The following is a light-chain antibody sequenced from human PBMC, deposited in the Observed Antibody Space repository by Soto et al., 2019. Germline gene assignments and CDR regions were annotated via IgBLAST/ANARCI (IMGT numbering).Light chain of an antibody. Sequence: DIQLTQSPAFLSTSVGDKVTITCRASQDISNHLAWYQQKPGKAPNLLVYSASTLQSGVPSRFSGSGSGTECTLTISSLQPEDFATYFCQQINSYPVTFGGGTKVEIE. V-gene: IGKV1-9*01. CDR3: QQINSYPVT. CDR2: SAS. J-gene: IGKJ4*01. CDR1: QDISNH.